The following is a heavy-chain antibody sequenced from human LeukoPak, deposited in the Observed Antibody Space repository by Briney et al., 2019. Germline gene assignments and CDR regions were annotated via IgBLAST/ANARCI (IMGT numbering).Heavy chain of an antibody. CDR1: GFTFSSYA. CDR2: ISGSGGST. D-gene: IGHD6-13*01. J-gene: IGHJ5*02. CDR3: AKDVEPYYSTPNCFDP. V-gene: IGHV3-23*01. Sequence: PGGSLRLSCAASGFTFSSYAMSWVRQAPGKGLEWVSAISGSGGSTYYADSVKGRFTISRDNSKNTLYLQMNSLRAEDTAVYYCAKDVEPYYSTPNCFDPWGQGTLVTVSS.